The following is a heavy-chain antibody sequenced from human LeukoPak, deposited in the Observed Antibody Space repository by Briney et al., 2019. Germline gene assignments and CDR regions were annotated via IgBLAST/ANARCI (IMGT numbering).Heavy chain of an antibody. V-gene: IGHV4-59*01. Sequence: SETLSLTCTVSGGSISSYYWSWIRQPPGKGLEWIGYIYYSGSTNYNPALKSRVTISVDTSKNQFALKLSSVTAADTAVYYCARGRYGWLPFDYWGQGTLVTVSS. J-gene: IGHJ4*02. CDR1: GGSISSYY. D-gene: IGHD3-16*01. CDR2: IYYSGST. CDR3: ARGRYGWLPFDY.